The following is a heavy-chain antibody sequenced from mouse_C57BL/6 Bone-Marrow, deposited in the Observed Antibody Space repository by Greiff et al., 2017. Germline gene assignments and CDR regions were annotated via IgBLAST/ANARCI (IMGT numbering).Heavy chain of an antibody. Sequence: LQESGAELARPGASVKMSCKASGYTFTSYTMHWVKQRPGQGLEWIGYINPSSGYTKYNQKFKDKATLTADKSSSTAYRQLSCLTSEDSAVYYCARLYYDYDGFAYWGQGTLVTVSA. J-gene: IGHJ3*01. CDR1: GYTFTSYT. CDR3: ARLYYDYDGFAY. CDR2: INPSSGYT. D-gene: IGHD2-4*01. V-gene: IGHV1-4*01.